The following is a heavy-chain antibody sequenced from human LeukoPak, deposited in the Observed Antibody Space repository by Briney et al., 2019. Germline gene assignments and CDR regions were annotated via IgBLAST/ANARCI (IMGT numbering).Heavy chain of an antibody. CDR1: GFTFSDYY. J-gene: IGHJ6*02. Sequence: GGSLRLSCAASGFTFSDYYMSWIRQAPGKGLEWVSYISSSGSTIYYADSVKGRFTISRDNAKNSLYLQMNSLRAKDTAVYYCARRPYLRGYYYYGMDVWGQGTTVTVSS. CDR3: ARRPYLRGYYYYGMDV. V-gene: IGHV3-11*01. D-gene: IGHD3-16*01. CDR2: ISSSGSTI.